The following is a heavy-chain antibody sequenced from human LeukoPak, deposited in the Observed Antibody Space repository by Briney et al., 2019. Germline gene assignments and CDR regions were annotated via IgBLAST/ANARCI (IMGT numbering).Heavy chain of an antibody. CDR3: ARTPLGIAVAGTYFQH. Sequence: GGSLRLSCAASGFTFSSYGMHWVRQAPGKGLEWVAFIRYDGSNKYYADSVKGQFTISRDNSKNTLYLQMNSLRAEDAAVYYCARTPLGIAVAGTYFQHWGQGTLVTVSS. CDR2: IRYDGSNK. J-gene: IGHJ1*01. CDR1: GFTFSSYG. D-gene: IGHD6-19*01. V-gene: IGHV3-30*02.